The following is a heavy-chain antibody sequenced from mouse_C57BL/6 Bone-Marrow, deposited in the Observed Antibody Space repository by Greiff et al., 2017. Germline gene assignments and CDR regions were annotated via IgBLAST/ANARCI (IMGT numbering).Heavy chain of an antibody. Sequence: VQLQQSGPELVKPGASVKISCKASGYTFTDYYINWVKQRPGQGLEWIGWIYPGSGTTKYNEKFKGRATLTVDTYSRTAYMPHSSLTSEDSAVYFGARQYSNDLTWFAYWGQGTLVTVSA. CDR1: GYTFTDYY. J-gene: IGHJ3*01. D-gene: IGHD2-12*01. V-gene: IGHV1-84*01. CDR3: ARQYSNDLTWFAY. CDR2: IYPGSGTT.